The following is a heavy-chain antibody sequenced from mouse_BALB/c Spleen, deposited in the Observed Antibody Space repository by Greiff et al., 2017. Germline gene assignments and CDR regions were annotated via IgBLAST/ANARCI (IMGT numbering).Heavy chain of an antibody. CDR3: ARESTFYYFDY. CDR2: IWAGGST. Sequence: VQRVESGPGLVAPSQSLSITCTVSGFSLTSYGVHWVRQPPGKGLEWLGVIWAGGSTNYNSALMSRLSISKDNSKSQVFLKMNSLQTDDTAMYYCARESTFYYFDYWGQGTTLTVSS. CDR1: GFSLTSYG. V-gene: IGHV2-9*02. J-gene: IGHJ2*01.